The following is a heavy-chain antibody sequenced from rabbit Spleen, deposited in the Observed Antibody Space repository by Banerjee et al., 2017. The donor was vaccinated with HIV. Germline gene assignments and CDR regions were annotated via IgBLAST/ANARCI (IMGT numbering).Heavy chain of an antibody. CDR1: GFSFSAGYY. CDR2: IAAGSSGFT. V-gene: IGHV1S40*01. J-gene: IGHJ6*01. D-gene: IGHD8-1*01. Sequence: QSLEESGGDLVKPGASLTLTCTASGFSFSAGYYMCWVRQAPGKGLEWISCIAAGSSGFTYSATWAKGRFTCSKTSSTTVTLQMTSLTVADTATYFCARDTGTSFSTYGMDLWGPGTLVTVS. CDR3: ARDTGTSFSTYGMDL.